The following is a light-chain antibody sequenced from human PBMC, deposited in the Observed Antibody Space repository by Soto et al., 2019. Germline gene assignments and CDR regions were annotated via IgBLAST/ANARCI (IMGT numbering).Light chain of an antibody. CDR1: QSISSY. CDR3: QQSYSTLPLT. Sequence: DIQMTQSPSSLSASVGDRVTITCRASQSISSYLNWYQQKPGKAPKLLIYAASSLQSGVPSRFSGSGSGTDFTLTISSLQPEDFANYYCQQSYSTLPLTFGGGTKVEIK. CDR2: AAS. J-gene: IGKJ4*01. V-gene: IGKV1-39*01.